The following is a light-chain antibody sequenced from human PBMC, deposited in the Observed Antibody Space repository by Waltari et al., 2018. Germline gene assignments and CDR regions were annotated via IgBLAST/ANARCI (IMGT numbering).Light chain of an antibody. CDR1: GGRVATNY. CDR3: QSYDNTNAGV. Sequence: NFLLTQPHSVSASPGKTVTISCTGSGGRVATNYVQWSHQRPGSGPPTVIYDDTQRPPEVPDRCSGAIDCSSNSASLTISGLKTEDEAVYYCQSYDNTNAGVLGGGTKLTVL. CDR2: DDT. V-gene: IGLV6-57*02. J-gene: IGLJ2*01.